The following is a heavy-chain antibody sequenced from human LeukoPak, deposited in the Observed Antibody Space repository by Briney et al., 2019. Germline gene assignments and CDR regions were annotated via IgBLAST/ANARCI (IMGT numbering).Heavy chain of an antibody. CDR2: IYPGDSDT. J-gene: IGHJ6*03. CDR3: ARHLLGYCTNGVCSDYYYYYMDV. Sequence: GESLKISCKGSGYSFTSYWIGWVRQMPGKGLEWMGIIYPGDSDTRYSPSFQGQVTISADKSISTAYLQWSSLKASDTAMYHCARHLLGYCTNGVCSDYYYYYMDVWGKGTTVTVSS. D-gene: IGHD2-8*01. CDR1: GYSFTSYW. V-gene: IGHV5-51*01.